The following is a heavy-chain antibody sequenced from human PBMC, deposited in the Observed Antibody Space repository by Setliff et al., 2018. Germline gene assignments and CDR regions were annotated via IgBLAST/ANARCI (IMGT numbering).Heavy chain of an antibody. CDR2: IYPGDSDT. CDR3: SRHGNVDTFDY. D-gene: IGHD5-18*01. J-gene: IGHJ4*02. V-gene: IGHV5-51*01. Sequence: PGESLKISCKGSGYRFTNYWIGWVRQMPGKGLEWMGIIYPGDSDTKYSPSFQGQVTFSADKSISTVYLQWSSLKASDTAIYYCSRHGNVDTFDYWGQGTLVTVSS. CDR1: GYRFTNYW.